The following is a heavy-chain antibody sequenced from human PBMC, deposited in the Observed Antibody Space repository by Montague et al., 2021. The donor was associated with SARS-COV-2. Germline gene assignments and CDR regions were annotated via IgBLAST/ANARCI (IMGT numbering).Heavy chain of an antibody. CDR3: ARDPINRITIFGVVTRGWYFDL. D-gene: IGHD3-3*01. J-gene: IGHJ2*01. V-gene: IGHV4-31*03. Sequence: TLSLTCTVSGGSISSGGYYWSWIRQHPGKGLEWTGFIYYSGSTYYNPSLKSRVTISVDTSKNQFSLKLSSVTAADTAVYYCARDPINRITIFGVVTRGWYFDLWGRGTLVTVSS. CDR1: GGSISSGGYY. CDR2: IYYSGST.